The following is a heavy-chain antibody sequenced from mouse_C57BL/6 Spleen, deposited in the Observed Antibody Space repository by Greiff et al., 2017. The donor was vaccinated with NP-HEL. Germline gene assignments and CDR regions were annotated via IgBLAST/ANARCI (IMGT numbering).Heavy chain of an antibody. CDR2: IYTRSGNT. CDR3: ARAGGSSGYGDY. D-gene: IGHD3-2*02. CDR1: GYTFTSYG. V-gene: IGHV1-81*01. Sequence: VKLQQSGAELARPGASVKLSCKASGYTFTSYGISWVKQRTGQGLEWIGEIYTRSGNTYYNEKFKGKATLTADKSSSTAYMELRSLTSEDSAVYFCARAGGSSGYGDYWGQGTSVTVSS. J-gene: IGHJ4*01.